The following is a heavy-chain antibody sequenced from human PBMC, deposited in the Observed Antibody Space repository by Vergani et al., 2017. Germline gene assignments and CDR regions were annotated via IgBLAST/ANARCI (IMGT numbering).Heavy chain of an antibody. D-gene: IGHD2-2*02. CDR2: IKQDGSEK. J-gene: IGHJ5*02. Sequence: EVQLVESGGGLVQPGGSLRLSCAASGFTFSSYWMSWVRQAPGKGLEWVANIKQDGSEKYYVDSVKGRFTISRDNAKNSLYLQMNSLRAEDTAVYYCARYGRFSCSSTSCYRNNWFDPWGQGTLVTVSS. CDR3: ARYGRFSCSSTSCYRNNWFDP. CDR1: GFTFSSYW. V-gene: IGHV3-7*03.